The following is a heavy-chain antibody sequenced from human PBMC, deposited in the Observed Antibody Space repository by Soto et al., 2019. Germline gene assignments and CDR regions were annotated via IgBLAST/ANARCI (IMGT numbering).Heavy chain of an antibody. Sequence: ASVKVSCKASGYTFTGYYMHWVRQAPGQGLEWMGWINPNSGGTNYAQKFQGWVTMTRDTSISTAYMELSRLRSDDTAVYYCARGALTQRQNYYGMDVWGQGTTVTVSS. J-gene: IGHJ6*02. V-gene: IGHV1-2*04. CDR1: GYTFTGYY. CDR2: INPNSGGT. CDR3: ARGALTQRQNYYGMDV.